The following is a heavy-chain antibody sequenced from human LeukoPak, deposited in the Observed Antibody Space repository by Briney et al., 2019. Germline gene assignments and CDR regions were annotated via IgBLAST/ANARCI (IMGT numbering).Heavy chain of an antibody. CDR2: INAGNGNT. D-gene: IGHD3-10*01. V-gene: IGHV1-3*01. CDR3: ASGSIGGEFDPNPGG. Sequence: ASVKVSCKASGYTFTSYAMHWVRQAPGQRLEWMGWINAGNGNTKYSQKFQGRVTITRDTSASTAYMELSSLRSEDTAVYYCASGSIGGEFDPNPGGRGQGTLVTVSS. CDR1: GYTFTSYA. J-gene: IGHJ4*02.